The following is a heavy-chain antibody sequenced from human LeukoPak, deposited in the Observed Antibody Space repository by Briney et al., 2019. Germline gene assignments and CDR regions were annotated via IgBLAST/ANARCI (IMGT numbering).Heavy chain of an antibody. V-gene: IGHV4-34*01. J-gene: IGHJ3*02. CDR1: GGSFSGYY. CDR3: ARVTTVTTANDAFDI. D-gene: IGHD4-17*01. CDR2: INHSGST. Sequence: SETLSLTCAVYGGSFSGYYWSWIRQPPGKGLEWIGEINHSGSTNYNPSLKSRVTISVDTSKNQFSLKLSSVTAADTAVYYCARVTTVTTANDAFDIWGQGTMITVSS.